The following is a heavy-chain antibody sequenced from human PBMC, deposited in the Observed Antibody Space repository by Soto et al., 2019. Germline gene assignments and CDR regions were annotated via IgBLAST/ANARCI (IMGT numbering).Heavy chain of an antibody. V-gene: IGHV3-74*01. Sequence: EVQLVESGGGLVQPGGSLRLSCAASGFTFSSYWMHWVRQAPGKGLVWVSRINSDGSSTSYADSVKGRFTISRDNAKDTLDLQMNSLRAEDTAVSYCAREKGRTTEKPGWYFDLWGRGTLVTVSS. CDR1: GFTFSSYW. CDR3: AREKGRTTEKPGWYFDL. CDR2: INSDGSST. J-gene: IGHJ2*01. D-gene: IGHD4-17*01.